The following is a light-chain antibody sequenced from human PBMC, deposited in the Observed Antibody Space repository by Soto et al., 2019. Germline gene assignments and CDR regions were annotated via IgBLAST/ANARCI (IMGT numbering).Light chain of an antibody. CDR2: VAS. Sequence: DIQLTQFPSSLSASIGDRVTMTCRTSQRISDNLHWYQQKPGKAPNLLIYVASNLQSVVPSRFRGGGSGTEFTLHLTSLEPEDCATYYCHQRYNASFNFGPGTRVDMK. CDR1: QRISDN. J-gene: IGKJ3*01. CDR3: HQRYNASFN. V-gene: IGKV1-39*01.